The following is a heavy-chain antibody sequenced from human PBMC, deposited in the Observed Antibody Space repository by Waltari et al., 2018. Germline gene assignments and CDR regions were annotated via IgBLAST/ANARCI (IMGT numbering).Heavy chain of an antibody. CDR2: IWYDGSNK. J-gene: IGHJ4*02. V-gene: IGHV3-33*06. CDR3: AKDMGDSSGYYLFDY. D-gene: IGHD3-22*01. CDR1: GFTFSSYG. Sequence: QVQLVESGGGVVQPGRSLRLSCAASGFTFSSYGMHWVRKAPGKGLEWVAVIWYDGSNKYYADSVKGRFTISRDNSKNTLYLQMNSLRAEDTAVYYCAKDMGDSSGYYLFDYWGQGTLVTVSS.